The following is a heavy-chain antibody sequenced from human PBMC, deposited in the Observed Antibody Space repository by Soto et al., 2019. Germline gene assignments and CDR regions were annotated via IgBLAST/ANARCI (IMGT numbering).Heavy chain of an antibody. CDR1: GFTFSDYY. CDR3: ARDWDYDFWSGYQRAPPYGMDV. D-gene: IGHD3-3*01. Sequence: GGSLRLSCAASGFTFSDYYMSWTRQAPGKGLEWVSYISSSSSYTNYADSVKGRFTISRDNAKNSLYLQMNSLRAEDTDVYYCARDWDYDFWSGYQRAPPYGMDVWGQGNTVTVSS. CDR2: ISSSSSYT. V-gene: IGHV3-11*06. J-gene: IGHJ6*02.